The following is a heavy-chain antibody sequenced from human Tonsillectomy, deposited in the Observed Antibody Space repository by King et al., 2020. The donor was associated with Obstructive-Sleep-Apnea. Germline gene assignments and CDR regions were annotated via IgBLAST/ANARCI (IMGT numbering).Heavy chain of an antibody. D-gene: IGHD6-6*01. J-gene: IGHJ4*02. CDR3: AKEWVIGAREGDYFDY. CDR1: GFTFSTYG. CDR2: ISFDGSDK. V-gene: IGHV3-30*18. Sequence: VQLVESGGGVVQPGGSLRLSCAASGFTFSTYGMHWVRQAPGKGLEWVAVISFDGSDKYYADSVKGRFIISRDNSKNTLYLQMNSLRAEDTAVYYCAKEWVIGAREGDYFDYWGQGTLVTVSS.